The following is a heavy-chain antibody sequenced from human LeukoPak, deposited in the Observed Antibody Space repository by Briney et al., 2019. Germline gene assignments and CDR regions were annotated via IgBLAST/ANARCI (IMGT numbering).Heavy chain of an antibody. Sequence: GSLRLSCAASGFTFSSYAMSWVRQPPGKGLEWIGSIYHSGSTYYNPSLKSRVTISVDTSKNQFSLKLSSVTAADTAVYYCARVNGDYYYYYYMDVWGKGTTVTVSS. CDR3: ARVNGDYYYYYYMDV. D-gene: IGHD4-17*01. CDR1: GFTFSSYA. V-gene: IGHV4-38-2*01. J-gene: IGHJ6*03. CDR2: IYHSGST.